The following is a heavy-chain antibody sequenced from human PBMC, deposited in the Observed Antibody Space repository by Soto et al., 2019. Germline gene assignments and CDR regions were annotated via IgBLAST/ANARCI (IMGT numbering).Heavy chain of an antibody. J-gene: IGHJ3*01. CDR2: MSHSGGT. V-gene: IGHV4-34*01. Sequence: QVQLQQWGAGLLKPSETLSLTCAVYGGFVSSGSYYWSWIRQPPGKGLEWIGEMSHSGGTHFNPFLKSRVTISVDTSKNQYSLKMSSVTAAVTALYYCARVERGTATTVVDAFDFWGPGTMVTVSS. CDR1: GGFVSSGSYY. CDR3: ARVERGTATTVVDAFDF. D-gene: IGHD1-1*01.